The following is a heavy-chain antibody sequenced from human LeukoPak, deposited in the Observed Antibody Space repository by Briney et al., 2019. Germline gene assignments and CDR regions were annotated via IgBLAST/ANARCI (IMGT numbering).Heavy chain of an antibody. D-gene: IGHD5-18*01. CDR1: GYSFTSHW. CDR2: IYPGDSDT. J-gene: IGHJ6*03. Sequence: GESLKISCKGSGYSFTSHWIGWVRQMPGKGLEWMGIIYPGDSDTRYSPSFQGQVTISADKSISTAYLQWSSLKASDTAMYYCARACYGYKGARYYYYMDVWGKGTTVTISS. V-gene: IGHV5-51*01. CDR3: ARACYGYKGARYYYYMDV.